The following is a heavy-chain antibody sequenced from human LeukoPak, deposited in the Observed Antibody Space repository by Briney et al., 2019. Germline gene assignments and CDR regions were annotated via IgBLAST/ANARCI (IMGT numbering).Heavy chain of an antibody. CDR3: ARLTKPTGWCDY. CDR1: GYSFTNSW. Sequence: GESLKISCKGAGYSFTNSWIGWVRQMTGKGLEWMGIIYPGDSDTRYSPSFQGQVTISADKSISTAYLQCSSLKASDTAMYYCARLTKPTGWCDYWGQGTLVTVSS. V-gene: IGHV5-51*01. CDR2: IYPGDSDT. D-gene: IGHD6-19*01. J-gene: IGHJ4*02.